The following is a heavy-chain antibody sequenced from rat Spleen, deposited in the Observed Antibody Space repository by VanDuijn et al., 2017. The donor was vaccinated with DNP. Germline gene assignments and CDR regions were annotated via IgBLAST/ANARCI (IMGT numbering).Heavy chain of an antibody. D-gene: IGHD1-7*01. CDR1: GYSITSNY. V-gene: IGHV3-1*01. Sequence: EVQLQESGSGLVKPSQSLSLTCSVIGYSITSNYWGWIRKFPGNKMEYIGHISYSGSTNYNPSLKSRISITRDTSRNHCFLHLNSVTTYDTATYYCARWTRYFDYWGQGVMVTVSS. CDR3: ARWTRYFDY. J-gene: IGHJ2*01. CDR2: ISYSGST.